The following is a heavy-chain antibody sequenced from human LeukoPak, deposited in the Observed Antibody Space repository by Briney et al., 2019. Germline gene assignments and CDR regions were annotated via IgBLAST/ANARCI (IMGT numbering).Heavy chain of an antibody. J-gene: IGHJ4*02. V-gene: IGHV3-11*04. D-gene: IGHD1-1*01. CDR2: ISSSGSTI. CDR1: GFTFSDYY. CDR3: AKGHTNLDPA. Sequence: PGGSLRLSCAASGFTFSDYYMSWIRQAPGKGLEWVSYISSSGSTIYYADSVKGRFTISRDNAKNSLYLQMNSLRAEDTGIYFRAKGHTNLDPAGDQGALVIVSS.